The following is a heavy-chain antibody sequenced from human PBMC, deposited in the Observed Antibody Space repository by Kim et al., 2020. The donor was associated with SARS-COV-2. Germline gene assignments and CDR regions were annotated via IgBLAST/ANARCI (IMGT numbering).Heavy chain of an antibody. CDR3: ASLTDTAMVSDYYYGMDV. Sequence: SVKVSCKASGGTFSSYAISWVRQAPGQGLEWMGGIIPIFGTANYAQKFQGRVTITADESTSTAYMELSSLRSEDTAVYYCASLTDTAMVSDYYYGMDVWGQGTTVTVSS. CDR1: GGTFSSYA. V-gene: IGHV1-69*13. J-gene: IGHJ6*02. D-gene: IGHD5-18*01. CDR2: IIPIFGTA.